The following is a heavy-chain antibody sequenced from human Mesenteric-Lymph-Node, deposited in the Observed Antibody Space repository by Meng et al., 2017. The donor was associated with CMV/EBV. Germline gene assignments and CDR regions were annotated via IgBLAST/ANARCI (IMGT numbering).Heavy chain of an antibody. CDR3: ARGDYGRGAFDI. CDR2: IGTAGDT. V-gene: IGHV3-13*01. Sequence: GESLKISCAASGFTFSSYGMHWVRQATGKGLEWVSAIGTAGDTYYPGSVKGRFTISRENAKNSLYLQMNSLRAGDTAVYYCARGDYGRGAFDIWGQGTMVTVSS. CDR1: GFTFSSYG. D-gene: IGHD4-17*01. J-gene: IGHJ3*02.